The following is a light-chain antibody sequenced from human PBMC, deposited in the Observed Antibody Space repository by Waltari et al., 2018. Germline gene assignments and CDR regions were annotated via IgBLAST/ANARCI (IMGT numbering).Light chain of an antibody. CDR1: QSISKW. V-gene: IGKV1-5*03. Sequence: DIQMTHSPSTLPASLADSVLFSCLASQSISKWLAWYKQKPGKAPKLLFYKACTLESGVPSRFSGSGSGTEFTLTISSLQPEDFATYYCQQYNSYSLLSFGGGTKVEIK. J-gene: IGKJ4*01. CDR3: QQYNSYSLLS. CDR2: KAC.